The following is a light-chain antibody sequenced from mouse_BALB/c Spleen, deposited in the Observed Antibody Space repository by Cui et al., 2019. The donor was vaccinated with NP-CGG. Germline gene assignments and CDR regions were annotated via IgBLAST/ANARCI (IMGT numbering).Light chain of an antibody. CDR3: ALWYSNHWV. V-gene: IGLV1*01. J-gene: IGLJ1*01. CDR1: IGAVTTSNY. Sequence: QAGVPQESAPTTSPGETVTLTWRSSIGAVTTSNYANWVQEKPDHLFTGLIGGTNNRAPGVPARFSGSLIGDKAALTITGAQTEDEAIYFCALWYSNHWVFGGGTKLTVL. CDR2: GTN.